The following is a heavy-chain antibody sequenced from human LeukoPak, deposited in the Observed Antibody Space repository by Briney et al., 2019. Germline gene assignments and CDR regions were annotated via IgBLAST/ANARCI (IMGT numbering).Heavy chain of an antibody. Sequence: GGSLSLSRAVSGFTFSSYRMNWVRQAPGKGLELVLYIGSSSSTIYYADSLKGRFTICRDNAKNPLYLQMNSLRAEDTAVYYCARVYRWGPGTLVSVSS. J-gene: IGHJ5*02. V-gene: IGHV3-48*01. CDR1: GFTFSSYR. CDR3: ARVYR. CDR2: IGSSSSTI.